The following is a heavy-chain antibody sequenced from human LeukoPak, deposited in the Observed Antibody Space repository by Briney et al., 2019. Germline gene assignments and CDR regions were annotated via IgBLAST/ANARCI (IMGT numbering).Heavy chain of an antibody. V-gene: IGHV3-48*01. D-gene: IGHD1-1*01. CDR3: ARDHNWAFDF. CDR1: GFTFSSYA. CDR2: IRDSGGEM. J-gene: IGHJ4*02. Sequence: GGSLRLSCAASGFTFSSYAMHWVRQAPGKGLEWLSNIRDSGGEMYYADSVKGRFTITRDNAKNTLYLQMNGLRVEDTAVYFCARDHNWAFDFWGRGSLVTVSS.